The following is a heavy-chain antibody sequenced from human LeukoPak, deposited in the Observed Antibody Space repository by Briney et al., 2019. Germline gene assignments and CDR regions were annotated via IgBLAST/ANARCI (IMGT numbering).Heavy chain of an antibody. J-gene: IGHJ4*02. CDR2: INHSGST. D-gene: IGHD5-18*01. CDR3: ATLDTAMVPGAFDY. V-gene: IGHV4-34*01. Sequence: PSETLSLTCAVYGGSFSGYYWSWIRQPPGKGLEWIGEINHSGSTNYNPSLRSRVTISVDTSKNQFSLKLSSVTAADTAVYYCATLDTAMVPGAFDYWGQGTLVTVSS. CDR1: GGSFSGYY.